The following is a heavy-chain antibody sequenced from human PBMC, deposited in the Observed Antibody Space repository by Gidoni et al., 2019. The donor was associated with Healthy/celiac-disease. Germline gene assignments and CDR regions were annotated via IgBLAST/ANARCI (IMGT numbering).Heavy chain of an antibody. Sequence: EVQLVESGGGLVKPGGSLRLSCAASGFTFSSYSMNWVRQAPGKGLEWVSSISSSSSYIYYADSVKGRFTISRDNAKNSLYLQMNSLRAEDTAVYYCARDRAWAAAGTGRFDYWGQGTLVTVSS. CDR3: ARDRAWAAAGTGRFDY. CDR2: ISSSSSYI. CDR1: GFTFSSYS. J-gene: IGHJ4*02. D-gene: IGHD6-13*01. V-gene: IGHV3-21*01.